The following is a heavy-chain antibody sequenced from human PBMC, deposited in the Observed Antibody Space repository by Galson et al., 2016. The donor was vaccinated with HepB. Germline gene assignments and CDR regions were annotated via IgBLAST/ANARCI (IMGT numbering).Heavy chain of an antibody. CDR3: ARGVGSGWFETFEY. CDR2: IIPIFGTA. CDR1: GGTFDNYA. Sequence: SVKVSCKASGGTFDNYAISWVRQAPGQGLEWMGGIIPIFGTATYVQKFQDRVTITADKSTSTVYMKLRSLRSDDTAVYYCARGVGSGWFETFEYWGQGTLVTVSS. V-gene: IGHV1-69*06. J-gene: IGHJ4*02. D-gene: IGHD6-19*01.